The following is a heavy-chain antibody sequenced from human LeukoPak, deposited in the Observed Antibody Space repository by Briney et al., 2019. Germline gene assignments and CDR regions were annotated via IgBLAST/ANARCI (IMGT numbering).Heavy chain of an antibody. D-gene: IGHD3-10*01. Sequence: PSETLSLTCTVSGGSISSYYWSWIRQPPGKGLEWIGYIYYSGSTNYNPSLKSRVTISLDTSKNQFSLKLSSVTAADTAVYYCARSAPVFRSAFDIWGQGTMVTVSS. CDR1: GGSISSYY. V-gene: IGHV4-59*01. J-gene: IGHJ3*02. CDR3: ARSAPVFRSAFDI. CDR2: IYYSGST.